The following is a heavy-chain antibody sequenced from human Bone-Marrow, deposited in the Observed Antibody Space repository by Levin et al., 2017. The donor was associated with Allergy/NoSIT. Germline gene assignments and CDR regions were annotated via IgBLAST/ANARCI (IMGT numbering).Heavy chain of an antibody. V-gene: IGHV3-74*03. CDR3: AREMQYTTGRAFDI. CDR1: GFTFSSSW. CDR2: INPDGSDT. J-gene: IGHJ3*02. Sequence: SGGSLRLSCAASGFTFSSSWMHWVRQAPGKGLVWVSRINPDGSDTKFADSVKGRFTISRENAKNTLYLQMDSLRAEDTDAYFCAREMQYTTGRAFDIWGQGTRVTVSS. D-gene: IGHD1-1*01.